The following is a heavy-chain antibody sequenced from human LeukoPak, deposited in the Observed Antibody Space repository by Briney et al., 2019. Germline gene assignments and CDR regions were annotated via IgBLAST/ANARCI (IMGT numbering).Heavy chain of an antibody. Sequence: ASVKVSCKVSGYTLTELSMHWVRQAPGKGLEWMGGFDPEDGETIYAQKFQGRVTMTEDTSTDTAYMELSSLRSEDTAVYYCASVPGSRPAITMIVGGPGGTWGQGTLVTVSS. V-gene: IGHV1-24*01. D-gene: IGHD3-22*01. CDR2: FDPEDGET. J-gene: IGHJ5*02. CDR1: GYTLTELS. CDR3: ASVPGSRPAITMIVGGPGGT.